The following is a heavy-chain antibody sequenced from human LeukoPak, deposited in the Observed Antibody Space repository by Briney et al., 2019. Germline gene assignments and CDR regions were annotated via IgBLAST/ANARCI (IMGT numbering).Heavy chain of an antibody. J-gene: IGHJ4*02. CDR3: ARYDSSGCDFDY. CDR2: IYYSGST. CDR1: GGSISSGDYS. D-gene: IGHD3-22*01. Sequence: PSETLSLTCTVSGGSISSGDYSWSWIRQPPGKGLEWIGYIYYSGSTYYNPSLKSRVTISVDTSKNQFSLKLSSVTAADTAVYYCARYDSSGCDFDYWGQGTLVTVSS. V-gene: IGHV4-30-4*01.